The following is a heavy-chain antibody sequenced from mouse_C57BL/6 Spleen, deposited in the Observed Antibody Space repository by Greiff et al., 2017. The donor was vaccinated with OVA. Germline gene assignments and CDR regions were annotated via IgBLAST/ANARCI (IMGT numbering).Heavy chain of an antibody. Sequence: QVQLQQPGAELVKPGASVKLSCKASGYTFTSYWMHWVKQRPGQGLEWIGMIHPNSGSTNYNEKFKSKATLTVDKSSSTAYMQLSSLTSEDSAVYYCARDDYGSRAWFAYWGQGTLVTVSA. CDR3: ARDDYGSRAWFAY. CDR1: GYTFTSYW. CDR2: IHPNSGST. D-gene: IGHD1-1*01. V-gene: IGHV1-64*01. J-gene: IGHJ3*01.